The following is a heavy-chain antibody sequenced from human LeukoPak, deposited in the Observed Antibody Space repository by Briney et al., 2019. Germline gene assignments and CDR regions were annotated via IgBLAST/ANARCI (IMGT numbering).Heavy chain of an antibody. D-gene: IGHD2-15*01. Sequence: GGSLRLSCAASGFTFSSYSMNWVRQAPGKGLEWVSYISSSGSTIYYADSVKGRFTISRDNAKNSLYLQMNSLRAEDTAVYYCARLCSGGSCYSPGYYYYGMDVWGKGTTVTVSS. CDR2: ISSSGSTI. V-gene: IGHV3-48*04. CDR1: GFTFSSYS. CDR3: ARLCSGGSCYSPGYYYYGMDV. J-gene: IGHJ6*04.